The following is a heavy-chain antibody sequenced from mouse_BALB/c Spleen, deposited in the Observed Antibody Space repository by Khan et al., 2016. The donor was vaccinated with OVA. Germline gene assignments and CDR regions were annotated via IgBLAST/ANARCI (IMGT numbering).Heavy chain of an antibody. CDR1: GFDFSRYW. D-gene: IGHD2-4*01. V-gene: IGHV4-2*02. CDR3: AGVGDYGRHAY. Sequence: EVKLLESGGGLVQPGGSLILSCAASGFDFSRYWMSWARQAPGKGQEWIGEINPGSSTINYTPSLKDKFIISRDNAKNTPFLQMSKVRSEDTSLYYCAGVGDYGRHAYWGQGTLVTVSA. CDR2: INPGSSTI. J-gene: IGHJ3*01.